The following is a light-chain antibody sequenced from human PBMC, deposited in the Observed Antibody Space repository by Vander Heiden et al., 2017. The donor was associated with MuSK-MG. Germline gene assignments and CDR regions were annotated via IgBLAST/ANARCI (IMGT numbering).Light chain of an antibody. CDR3: QQSDSTPSIT. CDR2: AAS. V-gene: IGKV1-39*01. J-gene: IGKJ5*01. CDR1: QSISSY. Sequence: DIQMTQSRSSLSASVGDRVTITCRASQSISSYLNWYQQKPGKAPKLLIYAASSSQSGVPSRFSGSGSGTDFTLTISSLQPEDFATYYCQQSDSTPSITFGQGTRLEIK.